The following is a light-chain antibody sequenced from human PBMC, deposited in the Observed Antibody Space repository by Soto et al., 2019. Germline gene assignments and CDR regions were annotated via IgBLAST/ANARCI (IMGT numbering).Light chain of an antibody. CDR3: CSHAASYTYV. J-gene: IGLJ1*01. V-gene: IGLV2-11*01. CDR2: DFS. Sequence: LTQPRSVSGSPGQSVTISCTGTSSDVGGYNYVSWYQQRPGKGPKLMIYDFSRRPSGVPGRFSGSKSGNTASLSISGLQAEDEAEYFCCSHAASYTYVFGPGTKLTVL. CDR1: SSDVGGYNY.